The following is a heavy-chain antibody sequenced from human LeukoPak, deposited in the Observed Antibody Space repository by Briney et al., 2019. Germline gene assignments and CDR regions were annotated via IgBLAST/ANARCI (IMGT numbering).Heavy chain of an antibody. CDR2: ISSSGSTM. D-gene: IGHD1-14*01. V-gene: IGHV3-48*04. CDR1: GFTFSSYG. CDR3: ARSPAGANYYLDV. Sequence: GGSLRLSCAASGFTFSSYGMSWVRQAPGKGLEGVSYISSSGSTMYYADSVKGRFTISRDNAKNSLSLQMNSLRAEDTAVYYCARSPAGANYYLDVWGKGTTVTISS. J-gene: IGHJ6*03.